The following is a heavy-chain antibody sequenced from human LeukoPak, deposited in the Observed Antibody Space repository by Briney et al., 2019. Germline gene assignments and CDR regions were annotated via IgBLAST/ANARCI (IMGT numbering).Heavy chain of an antibody. CDR2: IYTTGTA. CDR1: GGSIGPYY. V-gene: IGHV4-4*07. CDR3: ARDHSSSSWMDSFEI. J-gene: IGHJ3*02. D-gene: IGHD6-6*01. Sequence: SETLSLTCIISGGSIGPYYWSWIRQAAGKGPEWIGRIYTTGTADYNPSLKGRVVLSVDTCKNQFSLKVTSVTAADTAVYYFARDHSSSSWMDSFEIWGPGTKVTVSS.